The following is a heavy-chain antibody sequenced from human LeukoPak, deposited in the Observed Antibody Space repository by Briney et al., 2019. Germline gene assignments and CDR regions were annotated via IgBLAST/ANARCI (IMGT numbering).Heavy chain of an antibody. CDR1: GGSFSGYY. D-gene: IGHD3-3*01. Sequence: SETLSLTCAVYGGSFSGYYLSWIRQPPGKGLEWIGEINHSGSTNYNPSLKSRVTISVDTSKNQFSLKLSSVTAADTAVYYCARVHDFWSGYYYYFDYWGQGTLVTVSS. V-gene: IGHV4-34*01. CDR3: ARVHDFWSGYYYYFDY. CDR2: INHSGST. J-gene: IGHJ4*02.